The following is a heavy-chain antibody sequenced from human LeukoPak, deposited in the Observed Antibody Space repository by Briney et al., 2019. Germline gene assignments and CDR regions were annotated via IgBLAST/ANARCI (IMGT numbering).Heavy chain of an antibody. CDR1: GGSISSGGYY. V-gene: IGHV4-30-2*01. D-gene: IGHD2-8*01. CDR3: ARGDIVLMVYGHAFNI. Sequence: SETLSLTCTVSGGSISSGGYYWSWIRQPPGKGLEWIGYIYHSGSTYYNPSLKSRVTISVDRSKNQFSLKLSSVTAADTAVYYCARGDIVLMVYGHAFNIWGQGTMVTVSS. J-gene: IGHJ3*02. CDR2: IYHSGST.